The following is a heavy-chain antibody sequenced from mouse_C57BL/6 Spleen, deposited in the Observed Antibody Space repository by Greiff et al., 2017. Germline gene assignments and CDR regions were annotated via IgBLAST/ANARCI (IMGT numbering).Heavy chain of an antibody. J-gene: IGHJ2*01. CDR2: ISGGGGNT. Sequence: EVQVVESGGGLVKPGGSLKLSCAASGFTFSSYTMSWVRQTPEKRLEWVATISGGGGNTYYPDSVKGRFTISRDNAKNTLYLQMSSLRSEDTALYYCARHYYGSSSYYFDYWGQGTTLTVSS. CDR1: GFTFSSYT. CDR3: ARHYYGSSSYYFDY. V-gene: IGHV5-9*01. D-gene: IGHD1-1*01.